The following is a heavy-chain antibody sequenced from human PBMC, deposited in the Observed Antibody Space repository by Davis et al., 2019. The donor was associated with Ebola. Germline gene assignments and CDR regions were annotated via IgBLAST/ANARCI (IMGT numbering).Heavy chain of an antibody. CDR3: ARPSFWSGYYKRGLVDV. Sequence: SETLSLTCTVSGGSIRSSSYYWGWIRQPPGKGLEWIGSIYYSGSTYYNPSLKSRVTISVDTSKNQFSLKLSSVTAADTAVYYCARPSFWSGYYKRGLVDVWGQGTTVTVSS. V-gene: IGHV4-39*01. CDR2: IYYSGST. D-gene: IGHD3-3*01. J-gene: IGHJ6*02. CDR1: GGSIRSSSYY.